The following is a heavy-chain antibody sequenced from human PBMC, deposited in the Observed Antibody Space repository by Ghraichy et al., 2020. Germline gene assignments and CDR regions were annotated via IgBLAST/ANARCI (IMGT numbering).Heavy chain of an antibody. CDR1: GYSISSGYY. CDR2: IYHSGST. CDR3: AKASYSSAWNPDHYGMDV. Sequence: SETLSLTCSVSGYSISSGYYWGWIRQPPGKGLEWIGSIYHSGSTYYNPSLKSRVTISVDTSKNQFSLKLSSVTAADTAIYYCAKASYSSAWNPDHYGMDVWGQGTTVTVS. J-gene: IGHJ6*02. V-gene: IGHV4-38-2*02. D-gene: IGHD6-19*01.